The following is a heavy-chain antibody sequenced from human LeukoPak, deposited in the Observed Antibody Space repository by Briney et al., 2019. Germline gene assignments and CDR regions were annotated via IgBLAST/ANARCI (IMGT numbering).Heavy chain of an antibody. CDR3: ARGYSSANWFDP. CDR2: IYYSGST. V-gene: IGHV4-59*01. J-gene: IGHJ5*02. D-gene: IGHD6-25*01. CDR1: GGSISSYY. Sequence: PSETLSLTCTVSGGSISSYYWSWIRQPPGKGLEWIGYIYYSGSTNYNPSLKSRVTISVDTSKNQFSLKLSSVTAADTAVYYCARGYSSANWFDPWGQGTLVTVSS.